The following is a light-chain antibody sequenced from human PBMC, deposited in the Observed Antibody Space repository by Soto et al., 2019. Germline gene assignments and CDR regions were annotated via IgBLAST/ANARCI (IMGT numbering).Light chain of an antibody. V-gene: IGKV1-39*01. CDR3: QQSYSSPSGLT. Sequence: DIQMTQSPSSLSASVGDRVTITCRASQSISNYLNWYQQKPGKAPKLLIYATSSMQSGVPSRFSGSGYGTDFTLTISSLQPEDFATDDCQQSYSSPSGLTFGGGTKVDIK. J-gene: IGKJ4*01. CDR2: ATS. CDR1: QSISNY.